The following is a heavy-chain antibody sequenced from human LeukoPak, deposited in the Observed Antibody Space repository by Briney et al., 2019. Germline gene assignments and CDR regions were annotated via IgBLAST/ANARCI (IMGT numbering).Heavy chain of an antibody. V-gene: IGHV3-23*01. CDR1: GFTFSIYA. Sequence: PGGSLRLSCAASGFTFSIYAMSWVRQAPGKGLEWFSAISGIGGSTYYADSVRGRFTLSRDKAKKIRYLQMNSLRPDDTALYYCARDEFGGAVTDYLDYWGQGTLVTVS. D-gene: IGHD2-8*02. CDR2: ISGIGGST. J-gene: IGHJ4*01. CDR3: ARDEFGGAVTDYLDY.